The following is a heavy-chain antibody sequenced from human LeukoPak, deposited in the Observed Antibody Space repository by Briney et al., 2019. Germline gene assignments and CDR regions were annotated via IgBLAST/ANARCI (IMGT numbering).Heavy chain of an antibody. D-gene: IGHD1-1*01. J-gene: IGHJ6*03. V-gene: IGHV3-21*01. CDR3: ARVVSVAWSERRPGYYYMDV. Sequence: GGSLRLSCAASGFTFSSYKMNWVRQAPRKGLEWVSSISSTGTYIYYADSVKGRLTISRDNAKNPLYVQINSLRAEDTAVYYCARVVSVAWSERRPGYYYMDVWGKGTTVTVSS. CDR1: GFTFSSYK. CDR2: ISSTGTYI.